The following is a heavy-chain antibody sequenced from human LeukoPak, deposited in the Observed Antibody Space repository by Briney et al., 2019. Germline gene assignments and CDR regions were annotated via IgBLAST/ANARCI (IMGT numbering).Heavy chain of an antibody. D-gene: IGHD3-16*01. V-gene: IGHV3-7*01. J-gene: IGHJ5*02. CDR1: RFTFTTYW. Sequence: GVLRLSCAASRFTFTTYWMGWVRQAPGKGLEWVANIKQDGSEKYYVDSVKGRFTISRDNSRKLLFLQMNSLRVEDTAVYYCASQSYARFDPWGQGTLVTVSS. CDR3: ASQSYARFDP. CDR2: IKQDGSEK.